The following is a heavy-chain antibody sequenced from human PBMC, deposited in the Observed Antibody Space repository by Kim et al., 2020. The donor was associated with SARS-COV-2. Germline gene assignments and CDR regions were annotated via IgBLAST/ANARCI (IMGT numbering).Heavy chain of an antibody. J-gene: IGHJ6*02. CDR3: AKDIGAAGFGYYYYGMDV. Sequence: GGSLRLSCAASGFTFGDYAMHWVRQAPGKGLEWVSGISWNSGSIGYADSVKGRFTISRDNAKNSLYLQMNSLRAEDTALYYCAKDIGAAGFGYYYYGMDVWGQGTTVTVSS. D-gene: IGHD6-13*01. CDR1: GFTFGDYA. V-gene: IGHV3-9*01. CDR2: ISWNSGSI.